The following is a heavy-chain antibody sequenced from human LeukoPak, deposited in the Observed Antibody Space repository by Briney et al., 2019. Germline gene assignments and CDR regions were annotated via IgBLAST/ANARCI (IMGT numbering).Heavy chain of an antibody. D-gene: IGHD6-13*01. CDR3: ARGLPGSSSWYLGARYHFDY. CDR1: GGSISSGGYY. Sequence: SQTLSLTCTVSGGSISSGGYYWSWIRQHPGKGLEWIGYIYYSGSTYYNPSLKSRVTISVDTSKNQFSLKLSSVTAADTAVYYCARGLPGSSSWYLGARYHFDYWGQGTLVTVSS. J-gene: IGHJ4*02. CDR2: IYYSGST. V-gene: IGHV4-31*03.